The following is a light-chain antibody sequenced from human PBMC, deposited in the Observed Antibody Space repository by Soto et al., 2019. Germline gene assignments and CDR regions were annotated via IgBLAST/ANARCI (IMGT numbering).Light chain of an antibody. Sequence: QSALTQPRSVSGSPGQSVTISCTGTSSDVGGYDYVSWYQHHPGKAPKLMIYDVDKRPSGVPGRFSGSKSGNTASLTISGLQAEDEADYYCCSYRSGGTFVFGSGTKLTVL. CDR1: SSDVGGYDY. J-gene: IGLJ1*01. CDR3: CSYRSGGTFV. CDR2: DVD. V-gene: IGLV2-11*01.